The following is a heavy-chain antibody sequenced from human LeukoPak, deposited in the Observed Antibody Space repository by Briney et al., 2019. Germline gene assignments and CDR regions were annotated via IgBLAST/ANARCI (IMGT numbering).Heavy chain of an antibody. J-gene: IGHJ4*02. Sequence: SETLSLTCAVYGGSFSGYYWSWIRQPPGKGLEWIGEINHSGSTNYNPSLKSRVTISVDTSKNQFSLKLSSVTAADTAVYYCARELHGYFDYWGQGTLVTVSS. CDR2: INHSGST. D-gene: IGHD3-10*01. V-gene: IGHV4-34*01. CDR3: ARELHGYFDY. CDR1: GGSFSGYY.